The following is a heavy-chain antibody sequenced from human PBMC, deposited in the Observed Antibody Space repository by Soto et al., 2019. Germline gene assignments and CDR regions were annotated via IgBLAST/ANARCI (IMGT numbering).Heavy chain of an antibody. CDR1: GGSITSSSYY. J-gene: IGHJ2*01. D-gene: IGHD2-15*01. Sequence: QLQLQESGPGLVKPSETLSLTCTVSGGSITSSSYYWGWIRQPPGKGLEWIGSIYYSGSTYYNPSLKRRVTISVDTSKNQFSLKLSSVTAADPAVYDCARQGEYCSGGSCYSWYFDLWGRGTLVTVSS. V-gene: IGHV4-39*01. CDR2: IYYSGST. CDR3: ARQGEYCSGGSCYSWYFDL.